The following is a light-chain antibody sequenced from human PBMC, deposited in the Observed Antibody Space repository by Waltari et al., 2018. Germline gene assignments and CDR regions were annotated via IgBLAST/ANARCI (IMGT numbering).Light chain of an antibody. CDR1: QTVSSSY. V-gene: IGKV3-20*01. Sequence: EIVLTQSPGTLSLSPGEGATLSCRASQTVSSSYLAWYQHKPGQAPRLLIYGASSRATGIPDRFSGSGSGTDFTLTISRLEPGDFAVYYCQQYGSIPFTFGPGTKVDI. J-gene: IGKJ3*01. CDR3: QQYGSIPFT. CDR2: GAS.